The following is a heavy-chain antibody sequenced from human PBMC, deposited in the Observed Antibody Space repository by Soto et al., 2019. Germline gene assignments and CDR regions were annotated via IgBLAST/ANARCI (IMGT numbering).Heavy chain of an antibody. V-gene: IGHV1-3*01. J-gene: IGHJ3*02. Sequence: ASVKVSCKASGYTFTSYAMHWVRQAPGQRLEWMGWINAGNGNTEYSQKFQGRVTITRDTSASTAYMELSSLRSEETAVYYCAVRISPVAGRDACNIWGQVKMVTVAS. CDR2: INAGNGNT. CDR1: GYTFTSYA. CDR3: AVRISPVAGRDACNI. D-gene: IGHD2-2*01.